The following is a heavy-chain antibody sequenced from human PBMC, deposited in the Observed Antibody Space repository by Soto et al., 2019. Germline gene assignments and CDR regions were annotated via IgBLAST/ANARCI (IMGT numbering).Heavy chain of an antibody. J-gene: IGHJ4*02. V-gene: IGHV5-51*01. CDR3: ARRPAARASGDY. D-gene: IGHD6-25*01. Sequence: VESLKISCKVSGYSFTSYWIGWVRQMPGKGLEWMGIIYPGDSDTRYSPSFQGQVTISADKSISTAYLQWSSLKASDTAMYYCARRPAARASGDYWGPANPVSVFS. CDR1: GYSFTSYW. CDR2: IYPGDSDT.